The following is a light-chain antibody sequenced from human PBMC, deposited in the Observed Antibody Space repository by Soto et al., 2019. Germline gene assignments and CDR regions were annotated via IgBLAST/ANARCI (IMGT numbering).Light chain of an antibody. CDR2: WAS. CDR3: QQYYSSPLT. CDR1: QSVLYTSNNKNY. V-gene: IGKV4-1*01. Sequence: DIVMTQSPDSLAVSLGERATINCKSSQSVLYTSNNKNYLAWYQQKPGQPPKLLIYWASTRESGVPDRFSGSGSWTDFTLTISSLQAEDVAVYCCQQYYSSPLTFGGGTKVEIK. J-gene: IGKJ4*01.